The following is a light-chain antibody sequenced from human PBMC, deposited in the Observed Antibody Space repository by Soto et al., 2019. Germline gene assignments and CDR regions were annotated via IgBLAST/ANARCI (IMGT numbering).Light chain of an antibody. CDR2: GAS. Sequence: EIVLTQSPATLSLSPVERSTLSCRASQSVSSYLAWYQQKPGQAPRLLIYGASNRATGIPDRFSGSGSGTEFTLTVSRLEPEDFAVYYCQQYGISPWTFGQGTKVDIK. CDR3: QQYGISPWT. CDR1: QSVSSY. J-gene: IGKJ1*01. V-gene: IGKV3-20*01.